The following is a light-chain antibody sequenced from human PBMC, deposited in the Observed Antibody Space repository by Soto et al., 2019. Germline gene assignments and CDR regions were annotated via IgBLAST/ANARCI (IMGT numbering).Light chain of an antibody. CDR1: QAISSA. V-gene: IGKV1D-13*01. Sequence: AIQLTQSPSSLSASVGDRVTITCRASQAISSALVWYRQKPGKAPHLLIYDASSLESGVPSRFSGSGSGTDFTLTISSLQPEDFATYHCQQFHNYPLTFGGGTKVDIK. CDR2: DAS. J-gene: IGKJ4*01. CDR3: QQFHNYPLT.